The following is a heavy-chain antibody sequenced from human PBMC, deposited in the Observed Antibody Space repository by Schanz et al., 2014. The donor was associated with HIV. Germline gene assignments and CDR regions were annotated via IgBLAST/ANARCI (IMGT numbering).Heavy chain of an antibody. D-gene: IGHD6-19*01. CDR2: ISPYNGDR. J-gene: IGHJ2*01. CDR3: ARTSGWSNRAWWYFDL. CDR1: GYTFASYG. V-gene: IGHV1-18*01. Sequence: VQLLQSGAEVKKPGASVKVSCKTSGYTFASYGITWVRQAPGQGLDWVGWISPYNGDRKYDQKFQGRVTLTTDTSTNTAYMELRSLRSDDTAVYYCARTSGWSNRAWWYFDLWGRGTLVTVSS.